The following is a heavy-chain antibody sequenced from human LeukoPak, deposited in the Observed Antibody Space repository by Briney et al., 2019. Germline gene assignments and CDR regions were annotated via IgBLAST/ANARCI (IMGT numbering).Heavy chain of an antibody. J-gene: IGHJ4*02. CDR1: GYTFTGYY. V-gene: IGHV1-2*02. Sequence: GTSVKVSCKASGYTFTGYYMHWVRQAPGQGLEWMGWIDPNSGGTNYAQKFQGRVTMTRDTSISTAYMELSRLRSDDTAVYYCARDTYSYGSDYWGQGTLVTVSS. D-gene: IGHD5-18*01. CDR3: ARDTYSYGSDY. CDR2: IDPNSGGT.